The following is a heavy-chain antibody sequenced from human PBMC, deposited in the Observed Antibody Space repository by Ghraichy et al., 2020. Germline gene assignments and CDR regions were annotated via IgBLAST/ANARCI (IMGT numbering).Heavy chain of an antibody. V-gene: IGHV1-2*06. CDR1: GSTFTAYY. D-gene: IGHD1-14*01. Sequence: ASVNSCKASGSTFTAYYMHWVRQAPGQGLEWMGRINPNSGGTDFAQKFQGRVTMTRDTSISTAYMELSRLRSDDTAVYYCARDFFSSITSPNYFYGMDVWGQGTTVTVSS. CDR2: INPNSGGT. CDR3: ARDFFSSITSPNYFYGMDV. J-gene: IGHJ6*02.